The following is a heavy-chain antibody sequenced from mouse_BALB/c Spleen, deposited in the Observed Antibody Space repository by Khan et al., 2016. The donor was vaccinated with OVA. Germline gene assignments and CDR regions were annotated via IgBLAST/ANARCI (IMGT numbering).Heavy chain of an antibody. CDR1: GYTFSSYW. V-gene: IGHV1-69*02. Sequence: QVQLQQPGAELVKPGASVKLSCKASGYTFSSYWMHWVKQRPGQGLEWIGEIDPSDSHTNYNQKFKGKATLNVDKSSSTAYMHLSSLTSEDSAVYDCARSYYYGSSTWFAYWGQGTLVTVSA. J-gene: IGHJ3*01. D-gene: IGHD1-1*01. CDR2: IDPSDSHT. CDR3: ARSYYYGSSTWFAY.